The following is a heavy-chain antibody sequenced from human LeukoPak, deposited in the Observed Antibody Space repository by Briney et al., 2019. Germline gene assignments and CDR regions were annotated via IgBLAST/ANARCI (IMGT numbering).Heavy chain of an antibody. CDR1: GGTFSSYA. V-gene: IGHV1-69*01. J-gene: IGHJ6*04. D-gene: IGHD2-2*01. CDR2: VIPIFGTA. CDR3: ARIDCSSTSCYPGHYYYGMDV. Sequence: SVKVSCKASGGTFSSYAISWVRQATGQGLEWMGGVIPIFGTANYAQKFQGRVTITADESTSTAYMELSSLRSEDTAVYYCARIDCSSTSCYPGHYYYGMDVWGKGTTVTVSS.